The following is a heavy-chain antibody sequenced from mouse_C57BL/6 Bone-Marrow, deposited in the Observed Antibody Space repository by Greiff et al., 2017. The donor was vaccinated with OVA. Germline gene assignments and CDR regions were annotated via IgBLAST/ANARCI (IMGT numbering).Heavy chain of an antibody. CDR3: ARRGRRYYYAMDY. V-gene: IGHV5-4*03. CDR2: ISDGGSYT. J-gene: IGHJ4*01. D-gene: IGHD1-1*01. CDR1: GFTFSSYA. Sequence: DVKLVESGGGLVKPGGSLKLSCAASGFTFSSYAMSWVRQTPEKRLEWVATISDGGSYTYYPDNVKGRFTISRDNAKNNLYLQMSHLKSEDTAMYYCARRGRRYYYAMDYWGQGTSVTVSS.